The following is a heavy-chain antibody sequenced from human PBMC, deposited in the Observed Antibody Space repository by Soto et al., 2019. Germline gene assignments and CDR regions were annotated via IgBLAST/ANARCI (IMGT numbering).Heavy chain of an antibody. CDR2: IYYSGST. CDR3: ARGLVGANFDY. D-gene: IGHD1-26*01. J-gene: IGHJ4*02. Sequence: PSETLSLTCTVSGGSVSSGSYYWSWIRQPPGKGLEWIGYIYYSGSTNYNPSLKSRVTISVDTSKNQFSLKLSSVTAADTAVYYCARGLVGANFDYWGQGTLVTVSS. CDR1: GGSVSSGSYY. V-gene: IGHV4-61*01.